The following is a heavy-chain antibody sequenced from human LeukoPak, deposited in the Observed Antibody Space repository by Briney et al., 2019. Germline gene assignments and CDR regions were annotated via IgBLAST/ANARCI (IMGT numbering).Heavy chain of an antibody. CDR2: IKEDGSEK. V-gene: IGHV3-7*04. J-gene: IGHJ4*02. Sequence: GGSLRLSCAASGFTFSSFWMSWVRQAPGEGLEWVANIKEDGSEKYYVDSVKGRFTISRDNAKNSLYLQMNSLRAEDTAVYYSARERWLQSWGQGILVTVSS. CDR3: ARERWLQS. D-gene: IGHD5-24*01. CDR1: GFTFSSFW.